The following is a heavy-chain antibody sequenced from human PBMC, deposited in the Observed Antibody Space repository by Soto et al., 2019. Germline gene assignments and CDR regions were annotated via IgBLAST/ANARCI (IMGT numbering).Heavy chain of an antibody. CDR2: VSGGGSTT. J-gene: IGHJ4*02. Sequence: EVQVLESGGGLVQPGGSLRLSCEASGFTFYNYALSWVRQAPGKGLEWVSVVSGGGSTTFYADSVRGRFTISRDNSKNTVYLQMDSLRAEDTAVYYCAKVVGMTTVTFDSYYFDYWGQGNLVTVSS. D-gene: IGHD4-17*01. V-gene: IGHV3-23*01. CDR3: AKVVGMTTVTFDSYYFDY. CDR1: GFTFYNYA.